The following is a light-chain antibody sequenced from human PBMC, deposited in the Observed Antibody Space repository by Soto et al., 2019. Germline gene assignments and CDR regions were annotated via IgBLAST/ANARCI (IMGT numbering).Light chain of an antibody. CDR2: EVS. V-gene: IGLV2-23*02. Sequence: QSVLTQPASVSGAPGQSITISCTGTSSDVGNYNLLSWYQQHPGKAPKLMIYEVSQRPSGVSNRFSGSKSGNTASLAISGLQAEDEADYYCCSYAGSGTYVFGTGTKVTVL. CDR3: CSYAGSGTYV. J-gene: IGLJ1*01. CDR1: SSDVGNYNL.